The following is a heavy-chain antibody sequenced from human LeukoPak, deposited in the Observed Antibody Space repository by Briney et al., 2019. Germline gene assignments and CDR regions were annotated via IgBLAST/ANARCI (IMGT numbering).Heavy chain of an antibody. Sequence: PGRSLRLSCAASGFSFSGHGMHWVRQAPGKGLEWVALIAYDGNNKDYADSVKGRFTISRDNSNNMMSLQMNSLRVEDTGVYYCARYSGVGNSGGFDYWGQGTLVIVSS. CDR1: GFSFSGHG. CDR3: ARYSGVGNSGGFDY. CDR2: IAYDGNNK. J-gene: IGHJ4*02. D-gene: IGHD4-23*01. V-gene: IGHV3-33*05.